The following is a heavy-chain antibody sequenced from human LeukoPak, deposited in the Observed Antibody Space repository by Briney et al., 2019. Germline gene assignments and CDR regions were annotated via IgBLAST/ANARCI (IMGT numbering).Heavy chain of an antibody. D-gene: IGHD3-9*01. Sequence: ASVKVSCKASGYTFTSYGISWVRQAPGQGLEWMGWISAYNGNTNYAQKLQGRVTMTTDTSASTAYMELSSLRSEDTAVYYCARDAYYDILTGYLYWGQGTLVTVSS. CDR1: GYTFTSYG. CDR2: ISAYNGNT. V-gene: IGHV1-18*01. CDR3: ARDAYYDILTGYLY. J-gene: IGHJ4*02.